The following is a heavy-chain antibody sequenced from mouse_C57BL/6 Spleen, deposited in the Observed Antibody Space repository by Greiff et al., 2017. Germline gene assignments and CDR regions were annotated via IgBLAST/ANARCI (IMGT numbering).Heavy chain of an antibody. J-gene: IGHJ4*01. CDR1: GYTFTSYW. V-gene: IGHV1-61*01. Sequence: QVQLQQPGAELVRPGSSVKLSCKASGYTFTSYWMDWVKQRPGQGLEWIGNIYPSDSETHYNQKFKDKATLTVDKSSSTAYMQLSSLTSEDSAVYYCARGAQATGGDYWGQGTSVTVSS. CDR3: ARGAQATGGDY. CDR2: IYPSDSET. D-gene: IGHD3-2*02.